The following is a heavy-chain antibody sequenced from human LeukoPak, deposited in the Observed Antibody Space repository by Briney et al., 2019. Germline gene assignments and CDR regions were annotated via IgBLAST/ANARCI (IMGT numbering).Heavy chain of an antibody. CDR2: IYYSGST. J-gene: IGHJ4*02. V-gene: IGHV4-39*01. D-gene: IGHD3-22*01. CDR1: GGSISSSSYY. Sequence: SETLALTCTVSGGSISSSSYYWSWIRQLPGKGLEWIGSIYYSGSTYYNPSLKSRVTISVDTSKNQFSLKLSSVTAADTAVYYCARRIVVVSTFDYWGQGTLVTVSS. CDR3: ARRIVVVSTFDY.